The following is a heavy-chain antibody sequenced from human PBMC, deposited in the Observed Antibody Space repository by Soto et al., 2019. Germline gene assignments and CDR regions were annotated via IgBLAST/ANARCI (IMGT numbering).Heavy chain of an antibody. Sequence: EVQLLESGGGLVQPGGSLRLSCAASGFTFRGYAMSWVRQAPGKGLEWVSAISGSGESTHYADSVKGRSIISRDNSKNTLYLQMNSLRAEDTAVYYCAKEGAGYYDSSPYDSWGQGTLVSVSS. J-gene: IGHJ5*01. V-gene: IGHV3-23*01. CDR3: AKEGAGYYDSSPYDS. CDR2: ISGSGEST. D-gene: IGHD3-22*01. CDR1: GFTFRGYA.